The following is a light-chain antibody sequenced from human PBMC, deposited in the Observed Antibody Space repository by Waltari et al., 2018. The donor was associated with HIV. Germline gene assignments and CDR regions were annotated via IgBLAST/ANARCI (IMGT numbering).Light chain of an antibody. J-gene: IGLJ1*01. CDR2: DNN. V-gene: IGLV1-51*01. CDR1: SSHIGNNY. Sequence: QSVLTQPPSVSAAPGQKVTISCSGSSSHIGNNYLSWYQQLPGTAPKLLIYDNNKRPSGIPDRFSGSKSGTSATLGITGLQTGDEADYYCGTWDSSLSAYVFGTGTKVTVL. CDR3: GTWDSSLSAYV.